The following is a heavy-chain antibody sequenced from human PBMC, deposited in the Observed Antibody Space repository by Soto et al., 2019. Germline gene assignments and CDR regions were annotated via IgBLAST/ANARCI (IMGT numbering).Heavy chain of an antibody. Sequence: QVQLVQSGAEVKKPGSSVKVSCKASGGTFSSYAISWVRQAPGQGLEWMGGIIPIFGTANYAQKFQVRVTITADETTSTAYMDLSGPRSAHTAVYYCARGIQLWSGQSKYWYFDLWGRGTLVTVSS. V-gene: IGHV1-69*12. J-gene: IGHJ2*01. CDR3: ARGIQLWSGQSKYWYFDL. D-gene: IGHD5-18*01. CDR2: IIPIFGTA. CDR1: GGTFSSYA.